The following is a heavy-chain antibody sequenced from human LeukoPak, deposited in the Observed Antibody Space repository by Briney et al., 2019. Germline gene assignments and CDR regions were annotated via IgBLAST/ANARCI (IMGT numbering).Heavy chain of an antibody. D-gene: IGHD6-13*01. J-gene: IGHJ4*02. CDR2: MNPNSGNT. CDR1: GYTFTSYD. Sequence: ASVKVSCKASGYTFTSYDFNWVRQATGQGLEWMGWMNPNSGNTHYAQKFQGRVTMTRNTSISIAYMELSSVRAEDTAVYYCARERSSSWSNRGLDYWGQGTLVTVSS. CDR3: ARERSSSWSNRGLDY. V-gene: IGHV1-8*01.